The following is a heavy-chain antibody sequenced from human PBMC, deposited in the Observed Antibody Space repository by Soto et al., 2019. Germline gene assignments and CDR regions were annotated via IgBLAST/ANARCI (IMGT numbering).Heavy chain of an antibody. V-gene: IGHV1-18*01. CDR3: ARDSGYGDYEAFVDV. CDR1: GYTFTSYG. CDR2: ISAYKGNT. D-gene: IGHD4-17*01. J-gene: IGHJ6*02. Sequence: QVQLVQSGAEVKKPGASVKVSCKASGYTFTSYGISWVRQAPGQGLEWMGWISAYKGNTNYAQKLQGRGTMTTDTSTSTASMELRSLRSYDTAVYYCARDSGYGDYEAFVDVWGQGTTVTVSS.